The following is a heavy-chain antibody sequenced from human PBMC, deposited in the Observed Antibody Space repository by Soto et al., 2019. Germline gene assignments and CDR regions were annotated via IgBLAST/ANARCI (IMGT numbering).Heavy chain of an antibody. CDR2: IDPGDSNT. V-gene: IGHV5-51*01. CDR3: ARRGLTFGGAIVDYFDH. D-gene: IGHD3-16*02. J-gene: IGHJ4*02. CDR1: GSRYSFTNYW. Sequence: EVHLVQSGAEVKKPGDSLKISCKGSGSRYSFTNYWIGWVRQMPGKGLEWMGIIDPGDSNTIYSPSFQGQVTISADKSVDTAYLQWSSLKASDTAIYYCARRGLTFGGAIVDYFDHWGQGTLVTVS.